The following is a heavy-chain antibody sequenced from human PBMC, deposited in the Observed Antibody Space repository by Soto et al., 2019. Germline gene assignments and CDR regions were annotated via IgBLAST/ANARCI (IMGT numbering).Heavy chain of an antibody. CDR3: ARASYYDFWSGYYWFDP. D-gene: IGHD3-3*01. V-gene: IGHV1-8*01. J-gene: IGHJ5*02. CDR2: MNPNSGNT. CDR1: GYTFTSYD. Sequence: ASVKVSCKASGYTFTSYDINWLRQATGQGLEWMGWMNPNSGNTGYAQKFQGRVTMTRNTSISTAYMELSSLRSEDTAVYYCARASYYDFWSGYYWFDPWGQGTLVTVSS.